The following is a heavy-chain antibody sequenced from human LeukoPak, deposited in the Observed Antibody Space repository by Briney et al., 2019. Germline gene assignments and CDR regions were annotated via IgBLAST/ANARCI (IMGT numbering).Heavy chain of an antibody. CDR3: AEGGPAARLFDY. J-gene: IGHJ4*02. CDR1: GFTFGSYA. CDR2: ISGSGGST. D-gene: IGHD6-6*01. V-gene: IGHV3-23*01. Sequence: PGGSLRLSCAASGFTFGSYAMSWVRQAPGKGLEWVSAISGSGGSTYYADSVKGRFTISRDNSKNTLYLQMNSLRAEDTAVYYCAEGGPAARLFDYWGQGTLVTVSS.